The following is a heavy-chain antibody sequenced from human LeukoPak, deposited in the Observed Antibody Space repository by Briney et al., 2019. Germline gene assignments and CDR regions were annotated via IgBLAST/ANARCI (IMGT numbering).Heavy chain of an antibody. CDR3: ARRKMGATNYYYYYMDV. D-gene: IGHD1-26*01. CDR1: GYSFTSYW. CDR2: IYPGDSDT. Sequence: GESLKISCKGSGYSFTSYWIGWVRQMPGKGLEWMGIIYPGDSDTRYIPSFQGQVTISVDKSISTAYLQWSSLKASNTAMYYCARRKMGATNYYYYYMDVWGKGTTVTVSS. V-gene: IGHV5-51*06. J-gene: IGHJ6*03.